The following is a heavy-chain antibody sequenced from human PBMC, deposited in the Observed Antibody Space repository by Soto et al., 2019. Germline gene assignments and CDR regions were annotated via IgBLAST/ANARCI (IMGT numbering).Heavy chain of an antibody. Sequence: EPLSVRTGVVGGSRGGFGWHWIRHSTEKGLEWIGEINHRGPAVYNPSLKSRLTISADSSKNLFSLKLKSVSSADTALYYCARRFLVWPYHFYFASWGQGTLVTVSS. V-gene: IGHV4-34*01. CDR2: INHRGPA. D-gene: IGHD3-3*01. J-gene: IGHJ4*02. CDR1: GGSRGGFG. CDR3: ARRFLVWPYHFYFAS.